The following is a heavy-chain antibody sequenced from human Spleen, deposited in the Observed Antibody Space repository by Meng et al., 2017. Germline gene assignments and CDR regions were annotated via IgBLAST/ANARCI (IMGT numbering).Heavy chain of an antibody. J-gene: IGHJ5*02. Sequence: QVALVQYGAEGKRPGSSVEVSCRASGGTFSDSPITWVRQAPGHGLEWMGTILPVLDTTNYAQRFQGRVTITADYMELASLTSDDTAIYYCARGHWFDPWGQGTLVTVSS. V-gene: IGHV1-69*11. CDR1: GGTFSDSP. CDR2: ILPVLDTT. CDR3: ARGHWFDP.